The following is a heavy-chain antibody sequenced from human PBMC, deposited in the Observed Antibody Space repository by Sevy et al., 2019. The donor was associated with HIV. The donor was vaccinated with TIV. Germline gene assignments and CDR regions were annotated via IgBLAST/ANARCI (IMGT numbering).Heavy chain of an antibody. J-gene: IGHJ4*02. Sequence: GGSLRLSCAASGFTFSSYAMHWVRQAPGKGLEWVAVISYDGSNKYYADSVKGRFTNSRDNSKITLYLQMNSLRAEDTAVYYCARDEVYYGSGSHGGTFDYWGQGTLVTVSS. D-gene: IGHD3-10*01. CDR1: GFTFSSYA. CDR3: ARDEVYYGSGSHGGTFDY. V-gene: IGHV3-30-3*01. CDR2: ISYDGSNK.